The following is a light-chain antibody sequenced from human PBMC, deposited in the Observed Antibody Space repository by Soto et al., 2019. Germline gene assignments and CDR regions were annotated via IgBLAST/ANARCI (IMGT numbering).Light chain of an antibody. CDR1: HSDVGGYNY. CDR2: EVS. CDR3: GSYADINKVV. Sequence: QSALTQPPSASGSPGQSVTISCTGTHSDVGGYNYVSWYQQHPGKAPKLMIYEVSKRPSGVPDRFSGSKSGNTASLTVSGLQVEDEADYYCGSYADINKVVFGGGTKLTVL. V-gene: IGLV2-8*01. J-gene: IGLJ2*01.